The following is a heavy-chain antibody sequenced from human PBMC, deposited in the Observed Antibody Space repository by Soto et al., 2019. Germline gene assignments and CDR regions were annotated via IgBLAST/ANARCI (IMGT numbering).Heavy chain of an antibody. CDR2: ITGSGDSA. Sequence: LRLSCAASGFVFRNYATTWVRQAPGKGLEWVSAITGSGDSAYYADAVKGRFTISRDNSNNTLSLQMNSLRADDTAVYYCTKVLTAEQFYPSDSWGQGTPVTVSS. CDR3: TKVLTAEQFYPSDS. V-gene: IGHV3-23*01. J-gene: IGHJ4*02. D-gene: IGHD2-21*02. CDR1: GFVFRNYA.